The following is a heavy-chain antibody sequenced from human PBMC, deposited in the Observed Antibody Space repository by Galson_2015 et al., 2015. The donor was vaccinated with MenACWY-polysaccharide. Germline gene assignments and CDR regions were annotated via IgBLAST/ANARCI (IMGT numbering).Heavy chain of an antibody. CDR3: ATDLDCTNGVCQTAHFDY. Sequence: SVKVSCKVSGYTLTELSIHWVRQAPEKGLEWMGYFDPEDVETIYAERFQGRATMTVDTSTDTAYMQVSSLTSEDTAVYYCATDLDCTNGVCQTAHFDYWGQGTLVTVSS. CDR2: FDPEDVET. CDR1: GYTLTELS. V-gene: IGHV1-24*01. J-gene: IGHJ4*02. D-gene: IGHD2-8*01.